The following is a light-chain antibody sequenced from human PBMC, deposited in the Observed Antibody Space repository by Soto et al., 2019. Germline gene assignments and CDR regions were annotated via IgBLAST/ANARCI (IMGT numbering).Light chain of an antibody. CDR1: QSVLYSSNNKNY. Sequence: DIVMTQSPDSLAVSLGERANINCKSSQSVLYSSNNKNYLAWYQQKPGQPPKLLIYWASTRESGVPDRFSGSGSGTDFTLTISSLQAEDVAVYYCQQYYSTPQTFGQGTKVDIK. V-gene: IGKV4-1*01. CDR2: WAS. CDR3: QQYYSTPQT. J-gene: IGKJ1*01.